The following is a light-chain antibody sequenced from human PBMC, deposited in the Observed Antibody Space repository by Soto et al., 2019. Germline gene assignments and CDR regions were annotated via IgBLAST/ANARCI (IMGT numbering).Light chain of an antibody. CDR1: NTDVGGYNY. J-gene: IGLJ1*01. CDR3: NSYTSTNTYV. V-gene: IGLV2-14*01. CDR2: EVT. Sequence: SALTQPASVSGSPGQSITIACTGTNTDVGGYNYVSWYQQHPMKAPKLIIYEVTKRPSGVSARFSGSKSANTASLTISGLQAEDEAGYYCNSYTSTNTYVFGTGTKVTVL.